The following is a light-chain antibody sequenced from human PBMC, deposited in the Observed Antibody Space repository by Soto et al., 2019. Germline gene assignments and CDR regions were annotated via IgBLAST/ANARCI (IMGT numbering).Light chain of an antibody. CDR2: AND. CDR3: HSYDNSLSGVI. CDR1: SSNIGAGYD. V-gene: IGLV1-40*02. J-gene: IGLJ2*01. Sequence: QSVVTQPPSVSGAPGQRVTISCTGGSSNIGAGYDVHWYQQLPGAAPKLLIYANDNRPSGVPDRFSGSKSGTSASLAITGLQAEDEADYYCHSYDNSLSGVIFGGGTKLTVL.